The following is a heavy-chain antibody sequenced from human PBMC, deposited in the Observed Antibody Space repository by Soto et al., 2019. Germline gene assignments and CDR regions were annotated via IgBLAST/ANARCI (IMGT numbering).Heavy chain of an antibody. J-gene: IGHJ4*02. CDR3: TTEKYGSSRWVY. CDR1: GFTFSNAW. CDR2: IKSKTDGGTT. Sequence: DVQLEESGGGLVKPGGSLTLSCAASGFTFSNAWMNWVRQAPGKGLEWVGRIKSKTDGGTTDYAAPVQGRFSISRDDSTSMFYLQINSLKTEDTAVYYCTTEKYGSSRWVYWGQGTLVTVSS. D-gene: IGHD6-13*01. V-gene: IGHV3-15*07.